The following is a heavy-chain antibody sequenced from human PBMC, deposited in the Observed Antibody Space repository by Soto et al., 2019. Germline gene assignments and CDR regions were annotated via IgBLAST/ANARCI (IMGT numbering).Heavy chain of an antibody. J-gene: IGHJ4*02. D-gene: IGHD3-10*01. CDR2: TSGSGGSR. Sequence: EVQLLESGGGLVQPGGSLRISCAASGFTFSNYAMSWVRQAPGKGLEWVSGTSGSGGSRYYADSVKGRFTISRDNSKNTLYLQMNSLRAEDTAVYYCAEDHTSGSFYKVWGQGTLVTVSS. CDR3: AEDHTSGSFYKV. CDR1: GFTFSNYA. V-gene: IGHV3-23*01.